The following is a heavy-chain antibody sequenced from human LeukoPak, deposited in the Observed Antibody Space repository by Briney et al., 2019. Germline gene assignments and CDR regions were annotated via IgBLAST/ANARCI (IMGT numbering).Heavy chain of an antibody. V-gene: IGHV4-39*01. CDR3: ASGSTVDY. CDR2: IYYSGST. Sequence: PSETLSLTCTVSGGSISSSRYYWGWIRQPPGKGLEWIGSIYYSGSTYYNPSLKSRVTISVDTSKNQFSLKLSSVTAADTAVYYCASGSTVDYWGQGTLVTVSS. CDR1: GGSISSSRYY. D-gene: IGHD2-2*01. J-gene: IGHJ4*02.